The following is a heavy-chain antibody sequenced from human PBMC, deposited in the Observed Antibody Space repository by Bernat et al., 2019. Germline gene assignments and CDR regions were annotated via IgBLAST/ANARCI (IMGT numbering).Heavy chain of an antibody. CDR2: ISYDGSNK. Sequence: QVQLVESGGGVVQPGRSLRLSCAASGFTFSSYGMHWVRQAPGKGLEGVAVISYDGSNKYYADSVKGRFTISRDNSKKTLYLQMNSRGAEDTAVYYCAKVGGLRFLEWFSMDVWGQGTTVTVS. J-gene: IGHJ6*02. V-gene: IGHV3-30*18. CDR1: GFTFSSYG. D-gene: IGHD3-3*01. CDR3: AKVGGLRFLEWFSMDV.